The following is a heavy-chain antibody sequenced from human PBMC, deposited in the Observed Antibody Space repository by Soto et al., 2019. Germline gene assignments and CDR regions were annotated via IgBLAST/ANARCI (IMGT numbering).Heavy chain of an antibody. CDR3: TTDGNTRNWFDP. CDR1: GFTFSSHA. J-gene: IGHJ5*02. CDR2: ISKSGVTI. Sequence: EVQLVESGGKLVQPGGSLRLSCATSGFTFSSHAMNWVRQAPGKGLEWISYISKSGVTIKYADSVKGRFTISRDQAKNSLYLQMNSLRDEDTAVYYCTTDGNTRNWFDPWGQGTLVTVSS. D-gene: IGHD2-2*02. V-gene: IGHV3-48*02.